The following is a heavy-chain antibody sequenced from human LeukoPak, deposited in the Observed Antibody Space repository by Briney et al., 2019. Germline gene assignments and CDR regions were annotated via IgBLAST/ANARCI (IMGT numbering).Heavy chain of an antibody. V-gene: IGHV1-69*05. J-gene: IGHJ4*02. CDR2: IIPIFGTA. CDR1: GGTFSSYA. D-gene: IGHD3-22*01. Sequence: ASVKVSCKASGGTFSSYAISWVRQAPGQGLEWMGRIIPIFGTANYAQKFQGRVTITTDESTSTAYMELSSLRSEDTAVYYCARDMGDYYDSSGYYYRSRYFDYWGQGTLVTVSS. CDR3: ARDMGDYYDSSGYYYRSRYFDY.